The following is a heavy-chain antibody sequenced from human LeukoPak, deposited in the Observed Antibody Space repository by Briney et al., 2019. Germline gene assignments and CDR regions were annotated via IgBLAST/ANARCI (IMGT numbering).Heavy chain of an antibody. CDR1: GFSLSTSGMC. D-gene: IGHD3-10*01. J-gene: IGHJ6*02. CDR3: ARMVRGVITQKVYYYYYGMDV. V-gene: IGHV2-70*11. Sequence: SGPTLVNPTQTLTLTCTLSGFSLSTSGMCVSWIRQPPGKALEWLARIDWDDDKYYSTSLKTRLTISKDTSKNQVVLTMTNMDPVDTATYYCARMVRGVITQKVYYYYYGMDVWGQGTTVTVSS. CDR2: IDWDDDK.